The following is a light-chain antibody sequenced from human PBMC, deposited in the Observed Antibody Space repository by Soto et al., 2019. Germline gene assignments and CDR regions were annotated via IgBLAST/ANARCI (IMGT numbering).Light chain of an antibody. V-gene: IGKV1-39*01. CDR3: QQSYSSWLT. J-gene: IGKJ4*01. Sequence: VQLAQSPSSLSASVGDRVTITCRARQGINNYLNWYQQKPGRAPKLLVYAASTLEDGVPSRFSGSGSGTDFTLTISPLQPEDFAVYYCQQSYSSWLTFGGGTRVEI. CDR1: QGINNY. CDR2: AAS.